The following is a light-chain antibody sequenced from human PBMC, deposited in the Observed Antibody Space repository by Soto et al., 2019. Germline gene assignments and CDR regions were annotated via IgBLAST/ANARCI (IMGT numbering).Light chain of an antibody. V-gene: IGKV3-20*01. J-gene: IGKJ1*01. CDR1: QSVSSSY. CDR2: RAS. CDR3: QRYGSSLWT. Sequence: EIVLTQSPGTLSLSPGERATLSCRASQSVSSSYLAWYQQKPGQAPRLLIYRASSRATGIPDRFSGSGSGTDFTLTISRLEPEDFVVYYCQRYGSSLWTFGQGTKVEIK.